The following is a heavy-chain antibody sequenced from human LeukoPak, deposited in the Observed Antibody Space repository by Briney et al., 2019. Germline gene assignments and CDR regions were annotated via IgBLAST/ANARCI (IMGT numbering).Heavy chain of an antibody. D-gene: IGHD3-22*01. CDR1: GYTFTSYG. CDR2: ISAYNGNT. CDR3: ARDLSGFFSDY. Sequence: ASVKVSSKASGYTFTSYGISWVRQAPGQGLEWMGWISAYNGNTNYAQKLQGRVNMTTDTSTSTAYMELRSLRSDDTAVYYCARDLSGFFSDYWGQGTLVTVSS. J-gene: IGHJ4*02. V-gene: IGHV1-18*01.